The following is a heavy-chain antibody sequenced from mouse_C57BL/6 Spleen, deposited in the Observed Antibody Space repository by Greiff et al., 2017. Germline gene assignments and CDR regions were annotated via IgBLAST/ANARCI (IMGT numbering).Heavy chain of an antibody. V-gene: IGHV1-26*01. D-gene: IGHD1-1*01. CDR2: INPNNGGT. Sequence: VQLQQSGPELVKPGASVKISCKASGYTFTDYYMNWVKQSHGKSLEWIGDINPNNGGTSYNQKFKGKATLTVDKSSSTAYMELRSLTSEDSAVYYCAREGNGSSDYAMDYWGQGTSVTVSS. CDR3: AREGNGSSDYAMDY. CDR1: GYTFTDYY. J-gene: IGHJ4*01.